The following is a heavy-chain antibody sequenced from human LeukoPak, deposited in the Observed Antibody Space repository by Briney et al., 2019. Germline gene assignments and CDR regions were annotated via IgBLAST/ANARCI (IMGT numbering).Heavy chain of an antibody. CDR2: IRCDGSNQ. CDR1: GFSFTTYG. V-gene: IGHV3-30*02. D-gene: IGHD1-26*01. CDR3: ARDDSGSYRYFDL. J-gene: IGHJ2*01. Sequence: GGSLRLSCAASGFSFTTYGLHWVRQASGKGLYWLAFIRCDGSNQYYADSVKGRFTISRDNAKNSLYLQMNSLRAEDTAVYYCARDDSGSYRYFDLWGRGTLVTVSS.